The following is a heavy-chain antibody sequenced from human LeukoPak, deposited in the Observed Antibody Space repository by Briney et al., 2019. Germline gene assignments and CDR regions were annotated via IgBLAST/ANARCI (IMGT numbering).Heavy chain of an antibody. CDR3: AKQIDGSGTFLYPKYFDY. CDR1: GFTFNTFG. J-gene: IGHJ4*02. D-gene: IGHD3-10*01. CDR2: IRHDGSDQ. V-gene: IGHV3-30*02. Sequence: GGSLRLSCAASGFTFNTFGMHWVRQTPGDGLESVAFIRHDGSDQYYADSVKGRFTLSRDNSQSTLYLQMNSLRTGDTAIYYCAKQIDGSGTFLYPKYFDYWGQGTLVTVSS.